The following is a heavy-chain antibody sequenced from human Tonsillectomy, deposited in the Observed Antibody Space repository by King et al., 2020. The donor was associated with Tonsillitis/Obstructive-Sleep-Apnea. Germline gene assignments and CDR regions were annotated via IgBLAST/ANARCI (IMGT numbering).Heavy chain of an antibody. J-gene: IGHJ3*02. Sequence: VQLQQWGAGLLKPSETLSLTCAVYGGSFSGYYWSWIRQPPGKGLEWIGEIDHTGSTNYNPSLTSRVTISPDTSKTQFSLKLSSVTAADTAVYFCAREITTGAFDIWGQGTIVTVSS. CDR3: AREITTGAFDI. V-gene: IGHV4-34*01. CDR1: GGSFSGYY. D-gene: IGHD3-3*01. CDR2: IDHTGST.